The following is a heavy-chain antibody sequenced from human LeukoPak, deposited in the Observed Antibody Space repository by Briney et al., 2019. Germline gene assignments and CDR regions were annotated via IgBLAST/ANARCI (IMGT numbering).Heavy chain of an antibody. CDR2: IYSGGST. D-gene: IGHD1-26*01. J-gene: IGHJ4*02. CDR1: GFTVSSNY. V-gene: IGHV3-53*01. Sequence: GGSLRLSCAASGFTVSSNYMSWVRQAPGKGLEWVSVIYSGGSTYYADSVKGRFTISRDNSKNTLYLQMNSLRAEDTAVYYCARALGGSHYDYWGQGTLVTVSS. CDR3: ARALGGSHYDY.